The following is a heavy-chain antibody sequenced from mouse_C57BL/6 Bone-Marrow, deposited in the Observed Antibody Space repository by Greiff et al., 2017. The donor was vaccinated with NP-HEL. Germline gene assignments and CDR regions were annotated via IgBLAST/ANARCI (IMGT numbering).Heavy chain of an antibody. CDR1: GFSFNTYA. CDR3: VRQRGYSNYVYYAMDY. J-gene: IGHJ4*01. Sequence: EVQRVESGGGLVQPKGSLKLSCAASGFSFNTYAMNWVRQAPGKGLEWVARIRSKSNNYATYYADSVKDRFTISRDDSESMLYLQMNNLTTEDTAMYYCVRQRGYSNYVYYAMDYWGQGTSVTVSS. CDR2: IRSKSNNYAT. V-gene: IGHV10-1*01. D-gene: IGHD2-5*01.